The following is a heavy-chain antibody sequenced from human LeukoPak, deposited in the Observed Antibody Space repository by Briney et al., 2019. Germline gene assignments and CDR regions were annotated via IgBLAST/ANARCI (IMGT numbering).Heavy chain of an antibody. CDR1: GFTFSSYE. CDR2: ISSSSSHM. V-gene: IGHV3-21*01. J-gene: IGHJ1*01. D-gene: IGHD1-26*01. Sequence: PGGSLRLSCAASGFTFSSYEMNWVRQAPGKGLEWVSSISSSSSHMFYADSVKGRFSISRDNANNSLYLQMNSLRAEDTAVYYCVRDSGSSYGYYFLHWGQGTLVTVSS. CDR3: VRDSGSSYGYYFLH.